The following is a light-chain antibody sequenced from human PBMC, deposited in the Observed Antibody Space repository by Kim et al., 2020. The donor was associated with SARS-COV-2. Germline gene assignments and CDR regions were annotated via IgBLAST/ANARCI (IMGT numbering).Light chain of an antibody. CDR2: GAS. CDR1: SSTY. V-gene: IGKV3-20*01. J-gene: IGKJ1*01. Sequence: SSTYLGWYQQKPGQAPRVLIYGASSRVTGIPDRFSGSGSGADFTLTISRLEPEDFAVYYCQQYGTSPWTFGQGTKVDIK. CDR3: QQYGTSPWT.